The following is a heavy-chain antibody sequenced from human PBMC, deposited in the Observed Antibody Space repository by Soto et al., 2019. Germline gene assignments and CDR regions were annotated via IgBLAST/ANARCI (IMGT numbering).Heavy chain of an antibody. CDR3: ARGGGSYSSAFDI. V-gene: IGHV1-69*02. D-gene: IGHD1-26*01. Sequence: ASVKVSCKASGGTFSSYTISWVRQAPGQGLEWMGRITPILDITNYAQKFQGWVTMTRDTSISTAYMELSRLRSDDTAVYYCARGGGSYSSAFDIWGQGTMVTVSS. CDR1: GGTFSSYT. J-gene: IGHJ3*02. CDR2: ITPILDIT.